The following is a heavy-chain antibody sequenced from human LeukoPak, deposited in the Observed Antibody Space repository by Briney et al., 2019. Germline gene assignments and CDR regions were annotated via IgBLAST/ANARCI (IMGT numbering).Heavy chain of an antibody. Sequence: ASVKVSCKVSGYTLTELSMHWVRQAPGKGLEWMGGFDPEDGETNYAQKFQGRVTMTEDTSTDTAYMELSSLRSEDTAVYYCARLSATRYYYDSSGYYYPNYRWFDPWGQGTLVTVSS. V-gene: IGHV1-24*01. CDR3: ARLSATRYYYDSSGYYYPNYRWFDP. CDR1: GYTLTELS. CDR2: FDPEDGET. J-gene: IGHJ5*02. D-gene: IGHD3-22*01.